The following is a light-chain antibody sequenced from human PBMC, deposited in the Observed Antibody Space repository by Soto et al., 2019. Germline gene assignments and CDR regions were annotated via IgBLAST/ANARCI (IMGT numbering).Light chain of an antibody. CDR1: QSVSSY. CDR2: DAS. J-gene: IGKJ4*01. Sequence: EIVLTQSPATLSLSPGERVTLSCRASQSVSSYLAWYQQKPGQAPRLLIYDASNRATGIPARFSGSGSGTDFTLTITSLEPKDFAVYYCQQRSNWPSTFGGGTRVEIK. CDR3: QQRSNWPST. V-gene: IGKV3-11*01.